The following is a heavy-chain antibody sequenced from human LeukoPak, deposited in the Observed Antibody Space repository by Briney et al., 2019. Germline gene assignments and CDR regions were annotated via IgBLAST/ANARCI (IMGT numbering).Heavy chain of an antibody. D-gene: IGHD6-13*01. CDR2: ISGSGDST. CDR3: AKTRPLDSSSWSHGDY. J-gene: IGHJ4*02. CDR1: GFTFSSYA. Sequence: QSGGSLRLSCAASGFTFSSYAMSWVRQAPGKGLEWVSAISGSGDSTYYGDSVKGRFTISRDNSKNTLYLQMNSLRAEDTAVYHCAKTRPLDSSSWSHGDYWGQGTLVTVSS. V-gene: IGHV3-23*01.